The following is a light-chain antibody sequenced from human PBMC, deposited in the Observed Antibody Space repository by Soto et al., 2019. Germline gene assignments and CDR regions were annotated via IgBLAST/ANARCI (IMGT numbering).Light chain of an antibody. CDR1: ALPKQY. CDR2: KDS. CDR3: QSADSRGTHVV. J-gene: IGLJ2*01. Sequence: SSELTQPPSVAVSPGQTARITCSGDALPKQYAYWYQQKPGQAPVLVIYKDSERPSGIPERFSGSSSGTTVTFTISGVQAEDEAYYYCQSADSRGTHVVCGVGTKLTVL. V-gene: IGLV3-25*03.